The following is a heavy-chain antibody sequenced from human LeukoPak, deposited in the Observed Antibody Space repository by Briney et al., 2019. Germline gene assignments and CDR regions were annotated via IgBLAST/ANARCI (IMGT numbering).Heavy chain of an antibody. Sequence: GGSLRLSCAASGFTFSGYIMNWVRQAPRKGLEWVSFIGTSGNTIYYADSVKGRFTVSRDNAKNSLYLQMNSLRVEDTAVYYCARDQWLDYWGQGTLVTVSS. CDR2: IGTSGNTI. J-gene: IGHJ4*02. CDR3: ARDQWLDY. D-gene: IGHD6-19*01. V-gene: IGHV3-48*01. CDR1: GFTFSGYI.